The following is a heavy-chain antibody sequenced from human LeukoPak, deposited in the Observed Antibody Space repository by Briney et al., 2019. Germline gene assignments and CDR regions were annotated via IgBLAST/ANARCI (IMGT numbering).Heavy chain of an antibody. D-gene: IGHD4-17*01. CDR3: ASIPPYGDYDVDY. V-gene: IGHV3-30*02. Sequence: QTGGSLRLSCAASGFTFSSYGMHWVRQAPGKGLEWVAFIRYDGSNKYYADSVKGRSTISRDNSKNTLYLQMNSLRAEDTAVYYCASIPPYGDYDVDYWGQGTLVTVSS. J-gene: IGHJ4*02. CDR2: IRYDGSNK. CDR1: GFTFSSYG.